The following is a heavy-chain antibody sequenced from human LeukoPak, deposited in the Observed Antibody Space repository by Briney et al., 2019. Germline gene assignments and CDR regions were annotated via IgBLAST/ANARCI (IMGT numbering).Heavy chain of an antibody. CDR1: GFTFSTYA. V-gene: IGHV3-23*01. J-gene: IGHJ4*02. Sequence: PGGSLRLSCAASGFTFSTYAMSWVRQAPGKGLEWVSGISYSGGSTYYADSVKGRLTISRDNSKNTLYLQMNSLRAEDTAVYYCTKVQVPTDYWGQGTLVTVSS. CDR3: TKVQVPTDY. CDR2: ISYSGGST.